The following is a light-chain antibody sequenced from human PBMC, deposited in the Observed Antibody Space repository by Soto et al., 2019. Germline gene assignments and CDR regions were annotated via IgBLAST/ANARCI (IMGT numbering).Light chain of an antibody. Sequence: QTVVTQEPSLSVSPAGTVTLTCGLNSGSVSTDNYPSWYQQTPGRTPRTLIYSTSTRSSGVPDRFSGSIVENKAALTITGAQADDESDYYCVLYMGRGISMFGGGTKVTVL. J-gene: IGLJ3*02. CDR2: STS. CDR3: VLYMGRGISM. CDR1: SGSVSTDNY. V-gene: IGLV8-61*01.